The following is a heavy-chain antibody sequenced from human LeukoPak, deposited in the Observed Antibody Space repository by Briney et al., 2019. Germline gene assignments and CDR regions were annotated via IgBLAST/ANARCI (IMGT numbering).Heavy chain of an antibody. D-gene: IGHD3-22*01. J-gene: IGHJ4*02. CDR1: GGSISSGGYS. CDR3: ARFDSIVYGNHDY. V-gene: IGHV4-61*08. Sequence: KTSETLSLTCAVSGGSISSGGYSWSWIRQPPGKGLEWIGYIYYSGNTNYNPSLKSRVTISLDTSKNRFSLKLSSVTAADTAIYYCARFDSIVYGNHDYWGQGTLVTVSS. CDR2: IYYSGNT.